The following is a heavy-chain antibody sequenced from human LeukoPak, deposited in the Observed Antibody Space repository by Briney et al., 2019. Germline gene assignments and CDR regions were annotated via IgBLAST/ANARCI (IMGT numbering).Heavy chain of an antibody. D-gene: IGHD6-13*01. V-gene: IGHV4-34*01. CDR3: ARASQQLLRSFDY. CDR2: IYHRGST. CDR1: GESFSCYY. Sequence: SETLSLPCAVYGESFSCYYWSWIRPPPGKRLEWIGEIYHRGSTNYNPSLKSRVTISLATSKNQFSLKLSSVTAADTAVYYCARASQQLLRSFDYWGQGTLVTVSS. J-gene: IGHJ4*02.